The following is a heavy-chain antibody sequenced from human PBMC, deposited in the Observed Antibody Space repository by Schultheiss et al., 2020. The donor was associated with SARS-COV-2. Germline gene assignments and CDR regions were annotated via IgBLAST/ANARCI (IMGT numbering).Heavy chain of an antibody. Sequence: GGSLRLSCVTSGFSFSGSGIYWVRQASGKGLEWVGRIRSKARNYATTYAASVKGRFIISRDESRNTSYLQMNSLKIEDTAVYYCTRNSTSSGWFDPWGQGTLVTVFS. CDR1: GFSFSGSG. D-gene: IGHD6-6*01. V-gene: IGHV3-73*01. J-gene: IGHJ5*02. CDR2: IRSKARNYAT. CDR3: TRNSTSSGWFDP.